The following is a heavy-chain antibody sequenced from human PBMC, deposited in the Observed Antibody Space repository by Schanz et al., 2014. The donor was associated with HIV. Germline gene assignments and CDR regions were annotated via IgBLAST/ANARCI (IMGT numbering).Heavy chain of an antibody. CDR2: INEDGSEK. CDR1: GFTFSSDA. V-gene: IGHV3-7*01. D-gene: IGHD3-22*01. CDR3: ARDSTDYFDSSGYCDY. Sequence: EVRLLESGGGLVQPGGSLRLSCAAFGFTFSSDAMSWVRQAPGKGLEWVANINEDGSEKYYVESVKGRFTISRDIAKNSRYLQMNSLRAEDTAVYFCARDSTDYFDSSGYCDYWGQGTLVTVHS. J-gene: IGHJ4*02.